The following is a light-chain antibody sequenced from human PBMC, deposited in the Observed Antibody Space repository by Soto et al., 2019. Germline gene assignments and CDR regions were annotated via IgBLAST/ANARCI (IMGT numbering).Light chain of an antibody. J-gene: IGLJ7*01. CDR2: EDN. Sequence: NFMLTQPHSVSESPGKTVTISCTRSSGSIASNYVQWYQHRPGSAPTTVIYEDNQRPSGVPDRFSGSIDSSSNSASLTISGLKTEDEADYYCQSYDSSNQVFGGGTQLTVL. V-gene: IGLV6-57*04. CDR3: QSYDSSNQV. CDR1: SGSIASNY.